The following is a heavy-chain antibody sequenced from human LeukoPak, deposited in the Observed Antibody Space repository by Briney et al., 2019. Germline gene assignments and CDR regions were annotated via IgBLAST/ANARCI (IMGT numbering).Heavy chain of an antibody. CDR1: GYTFRNYG. Sequence: ASMKVSCKASGYTFRNYGISWLRQAPGKGLEWMGWISAYNGDTNFAQKFQGRVTMTTDTSTSTAYMELRSLRSDDTAVYYCARDRYYYDSSGYYLFDYWGQGTLVTVSS. CDR2: ISAYNGDT. J-gene: IGHJ4*02. V-gene: IGHV1-18*01. CDR3: ARDRYYYDSSGYYLFDY. D-gene: IGHD3-22*01.